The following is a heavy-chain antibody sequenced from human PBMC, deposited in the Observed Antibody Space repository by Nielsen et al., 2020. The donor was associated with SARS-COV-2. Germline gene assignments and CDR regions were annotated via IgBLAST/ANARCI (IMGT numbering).Heavy chain of an antibody. V-gene: IGHV4-31*11. CDR3: ARALTIFGVVITTFDY. Sequence: SETLSLTCAVYGGSFSGYYWSWIRQHPGKGLEWIGYIYYSGSTYYNPSLKSRVTISVDTSKNQFSLKLSSVTAADTAVYYCARALTIFGVVITTFDYWGQGTLVTVSS. J-gene: IGHJ4*02. CDR1: GGSFSGYY. CDR2: IYYSGST. D-gene: IGHD3-3*01.